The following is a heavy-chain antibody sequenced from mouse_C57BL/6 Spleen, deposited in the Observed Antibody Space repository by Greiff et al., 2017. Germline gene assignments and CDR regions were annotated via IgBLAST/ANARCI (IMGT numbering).Heavy chain of an antibody. Sequence: QVQLQQPGAELVMPGASVKLSCKASGYTFTSYWMHWVKQRPGQGLEWIGEIAPSDSYTNYNQKFKGKSTLTVDKSSSTAYMQLSSLTSEDAAVYYCARRDSSGYLAWFADWGQGTRVTVSA. CDR2: IAPSDSYT. J-gene: IGHJ3*01. V-gene: IGHV1-69*01. CDR1: GYTFTSYW. CDR3: ARRDSSGYLAWFAD. D-gene: IGHD3-2*02.